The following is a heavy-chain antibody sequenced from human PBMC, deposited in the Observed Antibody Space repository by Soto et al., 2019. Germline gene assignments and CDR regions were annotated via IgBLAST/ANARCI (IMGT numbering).Heavy chain of an antibody. J-gene: IGHJ6*02. CDR1: GGSFSGYY. V-gene: IGHV4-34*01. D-gene: IGHD5-18*01. CDR2: INHSGST. CDR3: ARRGYHYYYYYGMDV. Sequence: QVQLQQWGAGLLKPSETLSLTCAVYGGSFSGYYWSWIRQPPGKGLEWIGEINHSGSTNYNPSLKSRVTISVDTSKNQFSLKLSSVTAADTAVYYCARRGYHYYYYYGMDVWGQGTTVTVSS.